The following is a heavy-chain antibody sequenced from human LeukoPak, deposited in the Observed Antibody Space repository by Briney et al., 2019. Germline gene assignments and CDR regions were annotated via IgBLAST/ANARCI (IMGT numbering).Heavy chain of an antibody. CDR1: GGSINSNSHH. J-gene: IGHJ4*02. CDR3: ARGGSSSSDY. D-gene: IGHD6-13*01. Sequence: KPSETLSLTCTVSGGSINSNSHHWGWIRQPPGKGLEWIGSMYYNGYTYYNPSLKSRVTMSVDTSKNQFSLKLTSVTAADTAVYYCARGGSSSSDYWGQGTLVTVSS. V-gene: IGHV4-39*07. CDR2: MYYNGYT.